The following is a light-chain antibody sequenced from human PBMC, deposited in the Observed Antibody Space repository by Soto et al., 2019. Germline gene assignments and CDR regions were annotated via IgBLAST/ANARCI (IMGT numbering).Light chain of an antibody. CDR3: QQYNSYPWT. CDR1: HSISSW. CDR2: KAS. V-gene: IGKV1-5*03. Sequence: DIQMTQSPSTLSASVGDRVTITCRASHSISSWLAWYQQKPGKAPKLLIYKASSLESGVPSRFSGSGSGTEFTFTISSLQPDDFATYYCQQYNSYPWTFGQGTKVEIK. J-gene: IGKJ1*01.